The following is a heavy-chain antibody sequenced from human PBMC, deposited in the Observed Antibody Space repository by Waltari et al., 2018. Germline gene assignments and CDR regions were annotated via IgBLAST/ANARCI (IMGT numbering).Heavy chain of an antibody. CDR2: IIPIFGTA. Sequence: QVQLVQSGAEVKKPGSSVKVSCKASGGTFSSYAISWVRQAPGQGIEWMGRIIPIFGTANYAQKFQGRVTITADKSTSTAYMELSSLRSEDTAVYYCASRGERDGYNWGESYYGMDVWGQGTTVTVSS. CDR3: ASRGERDGYNWGESYYGMDV. V-gene: IGHV1-69*08. J-gene: IGHJ6*02. D-gene: IGHD5-12*01. CDR1: GGTFSSYA.